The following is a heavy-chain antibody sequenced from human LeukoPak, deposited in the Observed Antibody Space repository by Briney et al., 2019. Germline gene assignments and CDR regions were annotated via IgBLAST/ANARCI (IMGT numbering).Heavy chain of an antibody. D-gene: IGHD2-8*01. J-gene: IGHJ4*02. Sequence: GGSLRLPCAASGFTVSSNYMSWVRQAPGKGLEWVSSVSNSGDYIHYADSVKGRFTISRDNSKNSLYLQLNSLRAEDTAVYYCARALIGYYFDYWGQGTLVTVSS. CDR3: ARALIGYYFDY. V-gene: IGHV3-21*06. CDR1: GFTVSSNY. CDR2: VSNSGDYI.